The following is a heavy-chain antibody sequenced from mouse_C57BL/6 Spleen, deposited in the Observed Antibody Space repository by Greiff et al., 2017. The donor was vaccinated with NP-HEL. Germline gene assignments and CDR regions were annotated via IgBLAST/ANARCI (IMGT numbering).Heavy chain of an antibody. CDR1: GYTFTDYY. V-gene: IGHV1-26*01. CDR3: ARGDYYGSSWYFDV. Sequence: VQLQQSGPELVKPGASVKISCKASGYTFTDYYMNWVKQSHGKSLEWIGDINPNNGGTSYNQKFKGKATLTVDKSSSTAYMELRSLTSEDSAVYDCARGDYYGSSWYFDVWGTGTTVTVSS. D-gene: IGHD1-1*01. CDR2: INPNNGGT. J-gene: IGHJ1*03.